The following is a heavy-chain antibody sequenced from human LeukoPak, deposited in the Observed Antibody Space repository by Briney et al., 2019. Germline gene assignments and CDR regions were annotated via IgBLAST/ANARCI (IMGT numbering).Heavy chain of an antibody. J-gene: IGHJ4*02. V-gene: IGHV3-21*01. D-gene: IGHD6-13*01. Sequence: GGSLRLSCAASGFTFSFYSMNWVRQAPGKGLEWVSSISSSSSYIYYADSVKGRFTISRDNAKNSLYLKMNSLRAEDTAVYYCARDGVNTRQGSFAVEYGRIAALVYWGQGTLVTVSS. CDR3: ARDGVNTRQGSFAVEYGRIAALVY. CDR2: ISSSSSYI. CDR1: GFTFSFYS.